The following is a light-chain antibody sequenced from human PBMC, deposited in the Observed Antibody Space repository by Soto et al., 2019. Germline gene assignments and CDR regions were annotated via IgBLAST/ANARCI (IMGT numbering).Light chain of an antibody. Sequence: EIVLTQSPGTLSLSPGERATLSCRASQSVSSSYLAWYQQKPGQAPRLLIYGASSRATGIPHRFSGSGSGTDFTLTISRLEPEDFAVYYCQQYGSSPPLFTFGPGTKVDIK. CDR2: GAS. CDR3: QQYGSSPPLFT. CDR1: QSVSSSY. V-gene: IGKV3-20*01. J-gene: IGKJ3*01.